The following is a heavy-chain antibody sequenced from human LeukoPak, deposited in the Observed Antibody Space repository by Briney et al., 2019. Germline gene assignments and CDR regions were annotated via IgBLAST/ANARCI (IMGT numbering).Heavy chain of an antibody. CDR3: AATSGIAAAGTNWFDP. CDR1: GGSISSSSYY. CDR2: IYYSGST. D-gene: IGHD6-13*01. V-gene: IGHV4-39*07. J-gene: IGHJ5*02. Sequence: PSETLSLTCTVSGGSISSSSYYWGWLRQPPGKGLEWIGSIYYSGSTYYNPSLKSRVTISVDTSKNQFSLKLSSVTAADTAVYYCAATSGIAAAGTNWFDPWGQGTLVTVSS.